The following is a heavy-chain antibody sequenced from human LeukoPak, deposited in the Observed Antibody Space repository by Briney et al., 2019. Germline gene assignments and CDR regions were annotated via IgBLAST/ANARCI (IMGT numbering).Heavy chain of an antibody. CDR3: ARAQWLPAYGYFDY. Sequence: GGSLRLSCAASGFTFSSYAMSWVRQAPGKGLEWVSAITDSGGSTYYADSVKGRFTISSDNSKNTLYLHMDSLTAEDTAFYYSARAQWLPAYGYFDYWGQGTLVTVSS. D-gene: IGHD6-19*01. CDR2: ITDSGGST. V-gene: IGHV3-23*01. CDR1: GFTFSSYA. J-gene: IGHJ4*02.